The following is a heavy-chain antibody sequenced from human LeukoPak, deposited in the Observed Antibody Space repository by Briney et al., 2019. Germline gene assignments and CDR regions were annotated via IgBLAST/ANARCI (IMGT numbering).Heavy chain of an antibody. V-gene: IGHV5-51*01. D-gene: IGHD3-9*01. Sequence: GESLKISCKASGYRLTSYWISWVRQMPGKGLEWVGIIYPSDSDARYSPSFQGQVTISADKSINTAYLQWSSLKASDTAMYYCARRNYDILTGYYNDYFDYWGQGTLVTVSS. CDR3: ARRNYDILTGYYNDYFDY. J-gene: IGHJ4*02. CDR1: GYRLTSYW. CDR2: IYPSDSDA.